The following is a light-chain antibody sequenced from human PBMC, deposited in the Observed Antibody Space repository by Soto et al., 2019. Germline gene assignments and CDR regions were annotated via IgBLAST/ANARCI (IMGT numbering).Light chain of an antibody. CDR1: SSDVGGYNY. CDR2: EVS. Sequence: QSVLTQPASVSGSAGQSSTISCTGSSSDVGGYNYVSWYQQHPGKAPKLMIYEVSNRPSGISNRFSGSKSGNTASLTLSGLQAEDEADYYCSSYTSSSTLVFGGGTKVTVL. CDR3: SSYTSSSTLV. J-gene: IGLJ2*01. V-gene: IGLV2-14*01.